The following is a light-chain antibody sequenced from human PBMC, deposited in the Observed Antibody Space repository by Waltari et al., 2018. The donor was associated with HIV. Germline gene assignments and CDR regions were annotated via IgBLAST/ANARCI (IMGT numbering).Light chain of an antibody. V-gene: IGLV3-21*04. Sequence: YELTQPPSVSVAPGQTAMITCGGNNIESTSVQWYQQKPGQAPVRVIYFDLARPSGIPERCSGSVSGNTATLTISRVDAGDEADYYCQVWDRSSDQVIFGGGTKLTVL. J-gene: IGLJ2*01. CDR1: NIESTS. CDR2: FDL. CDR3: QVWDRSSDQVI.